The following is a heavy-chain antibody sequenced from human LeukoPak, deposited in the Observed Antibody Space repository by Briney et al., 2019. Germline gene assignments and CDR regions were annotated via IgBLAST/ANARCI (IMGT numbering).Heavy chain of an antibody. CDR3: ARGVTILGVVGNWFNP. J-gene: IGHJ5*02. D-gene: IGHD3-3*01. V-gene: IGHV4-61*02. CDR2: IYTSGST. CDR1: GGSISSGSYY. Sequence: PAETLSLTCTVSGGSISSGSYYWSWIRQPAGKGLEWIGRIYTSGSTNYNPSLKSRDTISVDTSKNQFSLKLSSVTAADTAVYYCARGVTILGVVGNWFNPWGQGTLVTVSS.